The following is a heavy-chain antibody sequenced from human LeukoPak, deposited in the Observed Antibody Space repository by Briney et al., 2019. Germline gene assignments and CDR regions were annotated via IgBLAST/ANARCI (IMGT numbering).Heavy chain of an antibody. V-gene: IGHV3-30*03. CDR1: GFTFSSYG. Sequence: GGSLRLSCAASGFTFSSYGIHWVRQAPGKGLEWVAVISYDGSNKYYADSVKGRFTISRDNSKNTLYLQMNTLRAEDAAVYYCARSGRRGYSYGYRFKYYFDYWGQGTLVTVSS. CDR3: ARSGRRGYSYGYRFKYYFDY. J-gene: IGHJ4*02. D-gene: IGHD5-18*01. CDR2: ISYDGSNK.